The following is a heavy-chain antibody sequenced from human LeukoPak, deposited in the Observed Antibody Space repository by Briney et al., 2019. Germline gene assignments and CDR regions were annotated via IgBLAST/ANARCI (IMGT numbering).Heavy chain of an antibody. V-gene: IGHV4-4*07. CDR3: AKSNGYGLVDI. CDR1: GGSISGYY. D-gene: IGHD3-10*01. CDR2: INTSGST. J-gene: IGHJ3*02. Sequence: SETLSLTCTVSGGSISGYYWGWIRQPADKGLEWIGRINTSGSTNYNPSLKSRVTMSVDTSKNQFSLKLSSVTAADTAVYYCAKSNGYGLVDIWGQGTMVTVSS.